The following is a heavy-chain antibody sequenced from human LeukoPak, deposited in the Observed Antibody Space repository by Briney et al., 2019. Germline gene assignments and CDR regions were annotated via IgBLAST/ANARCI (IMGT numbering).Heavy chain of an antibody. CDR2: IYYSGST. D-gene: IGHD4-17*01. V-gene: IGHV4-39*01. J-gene: IGHJ4*02. Sequence: SETLSLTCTVSGGSISSSSYYWGWIRQPPGKGLEWIGSIYYSGSTYYNPSLKGRVTISVDTSKNQFSLKLSSVTAADTAVYYCARHYGDTYPPLVYYFDYWGQGTLVTVSS. CDR1: GGSISSSSYY. CDR3: ARHYGDTYPPLVYYFDY.